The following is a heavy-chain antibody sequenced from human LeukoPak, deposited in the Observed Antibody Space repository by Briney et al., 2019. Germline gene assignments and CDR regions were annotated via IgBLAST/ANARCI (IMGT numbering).Heavy chain of an antibody. Sequence: GGSLRLSCAASGFTFSSYSMNWVRQAPGKGLEWVGFIRSKAYGGTTEYTASVKGRFTISRDDSKSIAYLQMNSLKTEDTAVYYCTRATVLYYFFDPWGQGTLVTVSS. CDR2: IRSKAYGGTT. CDR3: TRATVLYYFFDP. D-gene: IGHD3-10*01. V-gene: IGHV3-49*04. CDR1: GFTFSSYS. J-gene: IGHJ5*02.